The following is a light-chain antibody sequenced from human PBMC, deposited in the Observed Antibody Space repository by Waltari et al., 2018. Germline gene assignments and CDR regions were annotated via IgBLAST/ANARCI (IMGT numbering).Light chain of an antibody. J-gene: IGLJ1*01. CDR1: RSNIGSNT. CDR3: AAWDDSLNGYV. V-gene: IGLV1-44*01. CDR2: STN. Sequence: QSALTQPPSASGTPGQRVTISCSGRRSNIGSNTVAWYQQVPGMAPKFLISSTNERPSGVPGRFSVAKSGSSASLAISALQSEDEADYYCAAWDDSLNGYVFRTGTTVTV.